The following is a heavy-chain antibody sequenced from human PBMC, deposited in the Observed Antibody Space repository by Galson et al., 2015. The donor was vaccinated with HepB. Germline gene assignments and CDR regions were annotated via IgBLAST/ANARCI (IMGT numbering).Heavy chain of an antibody. Sequence: SLRLSCAASGFTFSSYGMHWVRQAPGKGLEWVAVIWYDGSNKYYADSVKGRFTISRDNSKNTLYLQMNSLKAEDTAVYYCTTEKGPAAGTRWFDYWGQGTLVTVSS. D-gene: IGHD6-13*01. CDR1: GFTFSSYG. CDR3: TTEKGPAAGTRWFDY. CDR2: IWYDGSNK. J-gene: IGHJ4*02. V-gene: IGHV3-33*08.